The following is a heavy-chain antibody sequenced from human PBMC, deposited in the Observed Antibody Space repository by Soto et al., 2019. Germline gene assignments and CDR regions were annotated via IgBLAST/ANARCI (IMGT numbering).Heavy chain of an antibody. V-gene: IGHV1-18*04. Sequence: ASVKVSCKASGYTFTSYGISWVRQAPGQGLEWMGWIIAYNGNTNYAQKLQGRVTMTTDTSTSTAYMELRSLRSEDTAVYYCARGSSSWYDYYYYGMDVWGQGTTVTVSS. J-gene: IGHJ6*02. CDR2: IIAYNGNT. CDR1: GYTFTSYG. D-gene: IGHD6-13*01. CDR3: ARGSSSWYDYYYYGMDV.